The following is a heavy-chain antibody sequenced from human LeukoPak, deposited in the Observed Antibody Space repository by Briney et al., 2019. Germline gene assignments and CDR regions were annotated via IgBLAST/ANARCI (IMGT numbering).Heavy chain of an antibody. CDR3: AKDLDGSAMYGGTDS. Sequence: GGSLRLSCEASGFNFRDYGMNWVRQAPGKGLEWVSGITASARTTYYADSVKGRFTIYSDNSKNTLSLQMSSLRAEDTAVYYCAKDLDGSAMYGGTDSWGQGTPVTVSS. V-gene: IGHV3-23*01. CDR2: ITASARTT. D-gene: IGHD3-10*02. CDR1: GFNFRDYG. J-gene: IGHJ4*02.